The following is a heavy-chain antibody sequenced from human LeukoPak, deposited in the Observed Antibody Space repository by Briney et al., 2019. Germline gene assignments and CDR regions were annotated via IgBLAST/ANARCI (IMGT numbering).Heavy chain of an antibody. CDR2: INQDGSEK. J-gene: IGHJ6*04. Sequence: GGSLRLSCAASGFTFSSCWMTWVRQAPGKGLEWVANINQDGSEKYFVDSVKGRFTISRDNAKNSLYLQMNSLRAEDTAVYYCAEPGITMIGGVWGKGTTVTISS. D-gene: IGHD3-10*02. CDR3: AEPGITMIGGV. CDR1: GFTFSSCW. V-gene: IGHV3-7*01.